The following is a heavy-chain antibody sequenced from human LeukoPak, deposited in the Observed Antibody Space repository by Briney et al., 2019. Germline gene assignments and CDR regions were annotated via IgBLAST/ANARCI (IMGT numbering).Heavy chain of an antibody. V-gene: IGHV4-39*07. D-gene: IGHD2-2*01. Sequence: PSETLSLTCTVSGASISSSSYYWGWIRQPPGKGLEWIGTIYYSGTNYNPSLKSRVSISVDTSKNQFSLKLSSVTAADTAVYYCARDATPCSSTSCGWFDPWGQGTLVTVSS. CDR3: ARDATPCSSTSCGWFDP. CDR2: IYYSGT. CDR1: GASISSSSYY. J-gene: IGHJ5*02.